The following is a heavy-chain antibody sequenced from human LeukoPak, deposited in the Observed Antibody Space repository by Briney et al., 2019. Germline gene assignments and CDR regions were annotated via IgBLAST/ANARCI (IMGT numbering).Heavy chain of an antibody. V-gene: IGHV3-74*01. CDR1: TFGNYW. Sequence: GGSLRLSCEASTFGNYWIHWVRLVPGKGLVGLSRVSPDGTTTTHADFVRGRFTIPRDNAKRTLYLQINSLSAEDTAVYYCARECDPTMCAGSSPDHWGQGILVTVSS. CDR3: ARECDPTMCAGSSPDH. D-gene: IGHD5-24*01. J-gene: IGHJ4*02. CDR2: VSPDGTTT.